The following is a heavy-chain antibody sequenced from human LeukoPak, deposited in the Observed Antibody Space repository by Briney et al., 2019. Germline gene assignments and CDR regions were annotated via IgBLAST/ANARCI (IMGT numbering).Heavy chain of an antibody. Sequence: SETLSLTRTVSGYSISSGYYWGWIRQPPGKGLEWIGSIYHSGSTYYNPSLKSRVTISVDTSKNQFSLKLSSVTAADTAVYYCARDPPYCSSTSCSTGDDYWGQGTLVIVSS. CDR2: IYHSGST. CDR3: ARDPPYCSSTSCSTGDDY. V-gene: IGHV4-38-2*02. D-gene: IGHD2-2*02. CDR1: GYSISSGYY. J-gene: IGHJ4*02.